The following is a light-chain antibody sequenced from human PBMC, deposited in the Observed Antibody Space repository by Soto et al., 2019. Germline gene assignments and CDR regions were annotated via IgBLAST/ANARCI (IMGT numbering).Light chain of an antibody. V-gene: IGLV2-23*02. CDR2: EVT. CDR3: CSYGLIRPYV. J-gene: IGLJ1*01. CDR1: SSDVGKYDL. Sequence: HSALTQPASVSGSPGQSITISCAGTSSDVGKYDLVSWYQQHPGKAPKLIIYEVTKRPSGVSNRFSGSKSGNAASLTISGLQTEDEADYYCCSYGLIRPYVFGPGNKVTVL.